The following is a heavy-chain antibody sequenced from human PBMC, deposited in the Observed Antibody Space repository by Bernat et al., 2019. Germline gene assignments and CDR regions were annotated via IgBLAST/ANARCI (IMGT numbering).Heavy chain of an antibody. CDR2: IYYSGST. CDR1: GGSISSYY. V-gene: IGHV4-59*01. D-gene: IGHD1-26*01. Sequence: QLQLQESGPGLVKPSETLSLTCTVSGGSISSYYWSWIRQPPGKGLEWIGYIYYSGSTNYNPSLKSRVTISVDTSKNQFSLKLSSVTAADTAVYYCARGEVRRYWYFDLWGRGTLVTVSS. CDR3: ARGEVRRYWYFDL. J-gene: IGHJ2*01.